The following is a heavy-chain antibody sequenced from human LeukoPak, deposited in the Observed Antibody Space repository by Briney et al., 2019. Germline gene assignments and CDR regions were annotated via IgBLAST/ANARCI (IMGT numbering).Heavy chain of an antibody. J-gene: IGHJ4*02. CDR1: GFTFSSYG. Sequence: GRSLRLSCAASGFTFSSYGMHWVRQAPGKGLEWVAAIPHDGTNIHYAESVKGRFTISRDNSKNMLYLQMNSLRAEDTALYYCAETGPTDFWGQGTLVTVSS. CDR3: AETGPTDF. D-gene: IGHD3-9*01. V-gene: IGHV3-30*03. CDR2: IPHDGTNI.